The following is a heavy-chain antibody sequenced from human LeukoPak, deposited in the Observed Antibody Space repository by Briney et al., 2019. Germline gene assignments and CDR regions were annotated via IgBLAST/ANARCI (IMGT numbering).Heavy chain of an antibody. CDR2: ISYDGSNK. J-gene: IGHJ4*02. CDR3: AGDQTGNIDY. CDR1: GFTFSSYA. Sequence: GVSLRLSCAASGFTFSSYAMHWVRQAPGNGLEWVAVISYDGSNKYYADSVKGRFTNSRDNAKNSLYLQMNSLRAEDTAVYFCAGDQTGNIDYWGQGTLVTVSS. V-gene: IGHV3-30*04.